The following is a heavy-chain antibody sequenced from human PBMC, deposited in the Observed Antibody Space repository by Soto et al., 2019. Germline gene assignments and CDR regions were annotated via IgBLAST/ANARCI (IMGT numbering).Heavy chain of an antibody. CDR1: GGSISSGDYY. D-gene: IGHD6-13*01. CDR2: IYYSGST. CDR3: ARERPDGSRLAP. Sequence: SETLSLTCTVSGGSISSGDYYWSWIRQPPGKGLEWIGYIYYSGSTYYNPSLKSRVTISVDTSKNQFSLKLSSVTAADTAVHYCARERPDGSRLAPWGQGTLVTVS. V-gene: IGHV4-30-4*01. J-gene: IGHJ5*02.